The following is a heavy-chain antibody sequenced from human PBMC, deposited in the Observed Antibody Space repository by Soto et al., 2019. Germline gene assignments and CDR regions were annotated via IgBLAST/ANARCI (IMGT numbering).Heavy chain of an antibody. Sequence: QVQLVQSGAEVKKPGSSVRISCKTSGGTFDNYARIWVRQAPGQGLEWLGGIIPFFGSANNAQKFQGRVTITADVSTTTTYMELSSLRFEDTAVYYCARGPPYDYDSSEIYWGYFDFWGPGTLVTVSS. J-gene: IGHJ4*02. V-gene: IGHV1-69*01. CDR2: IIPFFGSA. CDR3: ARGPPYDYDSSEIYWGYFDF. D-gene: IGHD3-22*01. CDR1: GGTFDNYA.